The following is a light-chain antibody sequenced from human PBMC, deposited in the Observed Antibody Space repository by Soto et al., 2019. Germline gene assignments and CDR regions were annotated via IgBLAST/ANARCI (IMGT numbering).Light chain of an antibody. V-gene: IGLV3-21*04. Sequence: SYELTQPPSVSMAPGKTATITCGGNNIGSESVHWYQQKPGQAPVLVIYYDSARPSGIPERFSGSNSGNTATLSITRVEAGDEADYFCQVWDGSSDQQVFGGGTKVTVL. CDR3: QVWDGSSDQQV. J-gene: IGLJ3*02. CDR1: NIGSES. CDR2: YDS.